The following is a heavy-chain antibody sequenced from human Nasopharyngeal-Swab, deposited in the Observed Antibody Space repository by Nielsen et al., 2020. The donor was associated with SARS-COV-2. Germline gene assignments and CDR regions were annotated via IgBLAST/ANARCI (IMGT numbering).Heavy chain of an antibody. J-gene: IGHJ6*03. CDR3: SRERGRGGIWNYYYYYMDV. CDR1: GGSISSSSYY. Sequence: SETLSLTCTVSGGSISSSSYYWGWIRQPPGKGLEWIGSIYYSGSTYYNPSLKSRVTISVATSQHQFSLKLSSVTAADTAVYYCSRERGRGGIWNYYYYYMDVWGKGTTVTVSS. CDR2: IYYSGST. V-gene: IGHV4-39*07. D-gene: IGHD3-10*01.